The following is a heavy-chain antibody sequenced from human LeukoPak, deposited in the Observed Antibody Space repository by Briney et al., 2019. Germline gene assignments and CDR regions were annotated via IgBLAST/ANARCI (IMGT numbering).Heavy chain of an antibody. D-gene: IGHD3-22*01. CDR1: GFTFSSYS. J-gene: IGHJ3*02. CDR3: AKGPVTKIARDAFDI. CDR2: ISWDGGST. V-gene: IGHV3-43*01. Sequence: PGGSLRLSCAASGFTFSSYSMNWVRQAPGKGLEWVSLISWDGGSTYYADSVKGRFTISRDNSKNSLYLQMNSLRTEDTALYYCAKGPVTKIARDAFDIWGQGTMVTVSS.